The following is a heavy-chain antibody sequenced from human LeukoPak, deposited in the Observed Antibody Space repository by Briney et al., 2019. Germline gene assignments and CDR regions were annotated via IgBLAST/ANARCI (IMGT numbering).Heavy chain of an antibody. D-gene: IGHD3-22*01. CDR3: ARVYYYDSSGYYYYYYYGMDV. CDR1: GGSISSSNW. Sequence: SGTLSLTCAVSGGSISSSNWWSWVRQPPGKGLEWIGEIYHSGSTNYNPSLKSRVTISVDTSKNQFSLKLSSVTAADTAVYYCARVYYYDSSGYYYYYYYGMDVWGQGTTVTVSS. V-gene: IGHV4-4*02. J-gene: IGHJ6*02. CDR2: IYHSGST.